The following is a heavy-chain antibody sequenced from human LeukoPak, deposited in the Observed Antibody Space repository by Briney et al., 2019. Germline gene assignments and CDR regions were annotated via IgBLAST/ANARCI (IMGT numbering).Heavy chain of an antibody. CDR3: AVLTVTRRDY. V-gene: IGHV4-39*05. D-gene: IGHD4-17*01. Sequence: PSETPSLTCTVSGGSISSSSYYWGWIRQPPGKGLEWIGSIYYSGSTYYNPSLKSRVTISVDTSKNQFSLKLSSVTAADTAVYYCAVLTVTRRDYWGQGTLVTVSS. CDR1: GGSISSSSYY. J-gene: IGHJ4*02. CDR2: IYYSGST.